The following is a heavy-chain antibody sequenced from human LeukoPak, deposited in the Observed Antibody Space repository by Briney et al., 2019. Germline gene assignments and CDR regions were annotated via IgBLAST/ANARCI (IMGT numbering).Heavy chain of an antibody. CDR3: ATGPPFRWLQFRTYYFDY. CDR1: GYSFTSYW. Sequence: GESLKISCKGSGYSFTSYWIGWVRQMPGKGLEWRGIIYPGDSDTRYSPSLQGQVTISADKSISTAYLQWSSLKASDTAMYYCATGPPFRWLQFRTYYFDYWGQGTLVTVSS. J-gene: IGHJ4*02. D-gene: IGHD5-24*01. CDR2: IYPGDSDT. V-gene: IGHV5-51*01.